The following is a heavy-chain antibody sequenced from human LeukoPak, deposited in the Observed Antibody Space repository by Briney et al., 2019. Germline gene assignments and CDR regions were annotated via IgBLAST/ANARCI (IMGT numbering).Heavy chain of an antibody. J-gene: IGHJ4*02. CDR3: TKDCSSDIDWLCY. V-gene: IGHV1-69*13. CDR1: RGTFSSSA. Sequence: SVKVSCKPSRGTFSSSAISWVRQSPGHGLECMEGFIPIFGTANYAQKFHGRVTTTAYESTRPATIGMTSRGAEDPAVYFCTKDCSSDIDWLCYWGQGNLVTVSS. CDR2: FIPIFGTA. D-gene: IGHD3-9*01.